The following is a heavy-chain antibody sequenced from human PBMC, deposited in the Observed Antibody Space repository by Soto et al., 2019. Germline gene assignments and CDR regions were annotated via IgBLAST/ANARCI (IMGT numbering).Heavy chain of an antibody. V-gene: IGHV1-46*03. CDR3: ARSLMEGDY. J-gene: IGHJ4*02. D-gene: IGHD1-1*01. CDR2: INPNGGST. Sequence: QVQLVQSGAEVKRPGASVKLSCKASGYTFTSSYIHWVRHAPGQGLEWMAIINPNGGSTNYAQKFQGRVTMTMETPTTTVYMELSSLPSGDRAVYYCARSLMEGDYWGQGTLVTVSS. CDR1: GYTFTSSY.